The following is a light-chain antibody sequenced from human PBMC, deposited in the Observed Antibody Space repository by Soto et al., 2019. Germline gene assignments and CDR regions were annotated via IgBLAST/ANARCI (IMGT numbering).Light chain of an antibody. V-gene: IGKV2-28*01. CDR1: QSLPASDGNNY. CDR3: MQALQTPVA. CDR2: LGS. J-gene: IGKJ1*01. Sequence: DIVMTQSPLSLPVTPGEPASISCRSSQSLPASDGNNYLDWYLQKPGQSPQLLIHLGSNRASGVPDRFIGSGSGTDFTLRISRVEAGDVGVYYCMQALQTPVAFGQGTKVDIK.